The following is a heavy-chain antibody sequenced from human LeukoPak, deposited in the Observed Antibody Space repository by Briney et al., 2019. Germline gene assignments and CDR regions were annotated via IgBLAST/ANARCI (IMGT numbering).Heavy chain of an antibody. CDR1: GGAISSYY. CDR3: ARDGLYDSSGYYMDS. D-gene: IGHD3-22*01. CDR2: IYYSGGT. V-gene: IGHV4-59*01. J-gene: IGHJ4*02. Sequence: SETLSLTCTVSGGAISSYYWSWIRQPPGKGQEWIGYIYYSGGTKYNPSLMSRVTISVDRAQSQFSLSLSSATAADTAVYYCARDGLYDSSGYYMDSWGQGTLVIVSS.